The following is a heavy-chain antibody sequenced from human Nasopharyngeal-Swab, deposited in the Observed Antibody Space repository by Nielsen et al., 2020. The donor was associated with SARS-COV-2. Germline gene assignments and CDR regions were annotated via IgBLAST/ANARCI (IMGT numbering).Heavy chain of an antibody. CDR3: ARGFIVATIFHYYYYMDV. V-gene: IGHV1-8*01. D-gene: IGHD5-12*01. J-gene: IGHJ6*03. Sequence: WARQAPGQGLEWMGWMNPNSGNTGYAQKFQGRVTMTRNTSISTAYMELSSLRSEDTAVYYCARGFIVATIFHYYYYMDVWGKGTTVTVSS. CDR2: MNPNSGNT.